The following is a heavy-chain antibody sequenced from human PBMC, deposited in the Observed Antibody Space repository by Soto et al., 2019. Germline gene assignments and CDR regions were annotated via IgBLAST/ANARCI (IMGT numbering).Heavy chain of an antibody. J-gene: IGHJ4*02. CDR1: GYTFTSYP. V-gene: IGHV1-3*01. CDR3: TRDNNGIGDY. Sequence: ASVKVSCKASGYTFTSYPVHWVRQAPGQRLEWMGWINAGNGNTKYSQKFQGRVTVTRDTSASTAYMELSSLRSEDTAMYYCTRDNNGIGDYWGQGTLVTVSS. CDR2: INAGNGNT. D-gene: IGHD1-1*01.